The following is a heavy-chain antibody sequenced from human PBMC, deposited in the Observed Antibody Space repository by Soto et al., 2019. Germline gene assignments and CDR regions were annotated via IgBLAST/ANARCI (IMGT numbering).Heavy chain of an antibody. V-gene: IGHV4-59*08. Sequence: QVQLQESGPGLVTPSETLSLTCTVSGGSISSYYLSWIRQPPGMGLEWIGYIFYGGTTRYNPSLKSRLTISVDTSKKQFSLKLRSVTAADTAVYYCVRHGGYCTGGSCERGWFDPWGQGAQVTVSS. CDR2: IFYGGTT. D-gene: IGHD2-15*01. CDR3: VRHGGYCTGGSCERGWFDP. J-gene: IGHJ5*02. CDR1: GGSISSYY.